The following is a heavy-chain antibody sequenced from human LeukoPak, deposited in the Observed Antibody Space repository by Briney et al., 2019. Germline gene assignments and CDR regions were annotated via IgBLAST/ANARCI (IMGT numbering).Heavy chain of an antibody. CDR3: ARASIFGVVRRFDP. D-gene: IGHD3-3*01. Sequence: PSETLSLTCAVSGGSINNYYWSWIRQPPGKGLEWIGYIYDSGSTNYNPSLQSRVTTSLDTSKNQVSLELSSVTAADTAVYYCARASIFGVVRRFDPWGQGTLVTVSS. CDR2: IYDSGST. CDR1: GGSINNYY. J-gene: IGHJ5*02. V-gene: IGHV4-59*01.